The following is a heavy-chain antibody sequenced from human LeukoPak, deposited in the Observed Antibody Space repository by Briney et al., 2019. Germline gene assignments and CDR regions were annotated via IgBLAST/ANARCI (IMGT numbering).Heavy chain of an antibody. J-gene: IGHJ4*02. CDR1: GYTFTTYA. CDR2: LNGVNGNT. V-gene: IGHV1-3*01. D-gene: IGHD5-18*01. CDR3: AKGNTYGFDY. Sequence: ASVKVSCKTSGYTFTTYAMHWVRQAPGQRLEWMGWLNGVNGNTKYSQRLQGRVTITRDTSASAAYMELSSLTSEDTAVYYCAKGNTYGFDYWGQGTLVTVSS.